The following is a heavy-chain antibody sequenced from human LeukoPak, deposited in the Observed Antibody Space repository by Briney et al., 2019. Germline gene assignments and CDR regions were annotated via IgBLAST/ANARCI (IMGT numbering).Heavy chain of an antibody. CDR2: IRHDGSNK. J-gene: IGHJ6*03. CDR1: GFTFSSYG. V-gene: IGHV3-30*02. CDR3: ARVTFGGIISYYYYMDV. Sequence: PGGSLRLSCAASGFTFSSYGIHWVRQAPGKGLEWVAFIRHDGSNKYYADSVKGRFTISRDNSKSTLYLQMNSLRAEDTAVYYCARVTFGGIISYYYYMDVWGKGTTVTISS. D-gene: IGHD3-16*01.